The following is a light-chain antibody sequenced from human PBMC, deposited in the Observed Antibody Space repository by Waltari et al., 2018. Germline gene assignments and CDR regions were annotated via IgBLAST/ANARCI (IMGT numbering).Light chain of an antibody. CDR3: QVWDANTDPGV. CDR2: YDS. J-gene: IGLJ1*01. Sequence: SYVLTQPPSVSVAPGKTASITCGGNNIESKSVHWYQQKPGQAPILVISYDSDRPSVSPERFSGSNAGNTATLTISRVEAGDEADYYCQVWDANTDPGVFGTGTEVTVL. V-gene: IGLV3-21*04. CDR1: NIESKS.